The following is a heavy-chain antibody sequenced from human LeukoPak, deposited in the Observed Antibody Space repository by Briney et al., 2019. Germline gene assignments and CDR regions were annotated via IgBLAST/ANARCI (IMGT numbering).Heavy chain of an antibody. CDR2: ISSSSYI. Sequence: GGSLRLSCAASGFTFSSYSMNWVRQAPGKGLEWVSSISSSSYIYYADSVKGRFTISRDNAKNSLYLQMNSLRAEDTAVYYCARALYYYDSSAPGYWGQGTLVTVSS. CDR3: ARALYYYDSSAPGY. D-gene: IGHD3-22*01. CDR1: GFTFSSYS. J-gene: IGHJ4*02. V-gene: IGHV3-21*01.